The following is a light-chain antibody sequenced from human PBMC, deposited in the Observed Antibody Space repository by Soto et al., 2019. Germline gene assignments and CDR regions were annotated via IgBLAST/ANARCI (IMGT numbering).Light chain of an antibody. J-gene: IGKJ1*01. CDR3: QQYGSSGT. Sequence: EIVLTQSPATLSLSPGERSTLSCSASQSVSSYLAWYQQKPGQAPRLLIYDASNRATGISARFSGSGSGTDFTLTISRLEPEDFAVYYCQQYGSSGTFGQGTKVDI. V-gene: IGKV3-11*01. CDR2: DAS. CDR1: QSVSSY.